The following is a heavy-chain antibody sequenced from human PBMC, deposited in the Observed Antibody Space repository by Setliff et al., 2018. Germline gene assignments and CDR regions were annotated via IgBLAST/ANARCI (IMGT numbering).Heavy chain of an antibody. J-gene: IGHJ4*02. CDR3: ARGGCSATSCLDY. D-gene: IGHD2-2*01. CDR1: GFTFSSYS. Sequence: GESLKISCAASGFTFSSYSMKWVRQAPGKGLEWISYIDISSTTIYYADSVKGRFTISRDNVKNSLYLEMNSLRVEDTAIYYCARGGCSATSCLDYWGQGILVTVSS. V-gene: IGHV3-48*01. CDR2: IDISSTTI.